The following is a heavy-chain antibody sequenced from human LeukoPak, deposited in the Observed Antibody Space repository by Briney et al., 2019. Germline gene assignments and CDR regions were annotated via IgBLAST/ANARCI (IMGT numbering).Heavy chain of an antibody. CDR1: GFTFDDYA. D-gene: IGHD3-10*01. CDR3: AKDRGGSGSYYITDAFDI. CDR2: ISGSGGST. Sequence: GGSLRLSCAASGFTFDDYAMHWVRHAPGKGLEWVSAISGSGGSTYYADSVKGRFTISRDNSKNTLYLQMNSLRAEDTAVYYCAKDRGGSGSYYITDAFDIWGQGTMVTVSS. V-gene: IGHV3-23*01. J-gene: IGHJ3*02.